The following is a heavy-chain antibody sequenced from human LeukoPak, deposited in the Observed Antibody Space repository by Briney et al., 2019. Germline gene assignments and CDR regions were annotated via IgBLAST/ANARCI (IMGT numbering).Heavy chain of an antibody. D-gene: IGHD1-26*01. CDR1: GFTFSSYA. J-gene: IGHJ4*02. CDR2: ISRSGRGT. Sequence: PWGSLRLSCAASGFTFSSYAMSWVRQAPGKGLEWVSTISRSGRGTYYAYPEKWTFTISRDNSKNTLCPQMNSLKAEDTAVYYCVKDRRLRGSSPVFDYWGQG. V-gene: IGHV3-23*01. CDR3: VKDRRLRGSSPVFDY.